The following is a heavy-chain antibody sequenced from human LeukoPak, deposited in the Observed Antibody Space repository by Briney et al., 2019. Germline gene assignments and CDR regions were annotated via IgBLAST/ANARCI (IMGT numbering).Heavy chain of an antibody. CDR3: ARSVPAATDYYYYMDV. J-gene: IGHJ6*03. CDR2: FDPEDGET. Sequence: GGSLRLSCAASGFTFSSYWMSWVRQAPGKGLEWMGGFDPEDGETIYAQKFQGRVTMTEDTSTDTAYMELSSLRSEDTAVYYCARSVPAATDYYYYMDVWGKGTTVTVSS. D-gene: IGHD2-2*01. V-gene: IGHV1-24*01. CDR1: GFTFSSYW.